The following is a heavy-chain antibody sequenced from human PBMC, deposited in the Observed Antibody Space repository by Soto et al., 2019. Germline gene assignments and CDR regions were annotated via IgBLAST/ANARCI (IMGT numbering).Heavy chain of an antibody. CDR1: GYTFTSYY. CDR2: INPSTGSA. Sequence: QVQLMQSGAEVKKPGASVKVSCKASGYTFTSYYIHWVRQAPGQGLEWMGIINPSTGSASYARMFQGRVAMTRDTSTSTVYMEVSSLISEDTAVYYCARDPNLSLTFHYYGMDVWGQGTTVTVSS. CDR3: ARDPNLSLTFHYYGMDV. V-gene: IGHV1-46*01. J-gene: IGHJ6*02.